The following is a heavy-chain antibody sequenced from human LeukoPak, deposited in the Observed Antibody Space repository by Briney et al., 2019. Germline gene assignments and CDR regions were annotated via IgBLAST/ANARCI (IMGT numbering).Heavy chain of an antibody. D-gene: IGHD1-26*01. CDR2: INAGNGNT. CDR3: ARGFRGSYMGVFDP. V-gene: IGHV1-3*01. CDR1: GFTFTTYT. J-gene: IGHJ5*02. Sequence: GASVKVSCKTSGFTFTTYTMHWVRQAPGQRLEWMGWINAGNGNTKYSQKFQGRVTITRDTSASTAYMELSSLRSEDTAVYYCARGFRGSYMGVFDPWGQGTLVTVSS.